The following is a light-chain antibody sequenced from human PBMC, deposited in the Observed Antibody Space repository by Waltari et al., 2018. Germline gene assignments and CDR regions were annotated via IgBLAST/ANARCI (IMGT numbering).Light chain of an antibody. CDR2: WAS. CDR1: QTVFPTSNNKSY. CDR3: QQYYNTPFT. J-gene: IGKJ2*01. V-gene: IGKV4-1*01. Sequence: DLVMTQSPDSLAVSLGERAAINCKSSQTVFPTSNNKSYLAWYQQKPGQAPKLLFYWASTRESGVPDRFSGSGSGTDFTLTISSLQAEDATVYYCQQYYNTPFTFGQGTKLEIK.